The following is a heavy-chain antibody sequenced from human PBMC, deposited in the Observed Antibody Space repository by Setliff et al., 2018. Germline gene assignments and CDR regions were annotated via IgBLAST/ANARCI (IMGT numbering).Heavy chain of an antibody. Sequence: PSETLSLTCTVYGGSFSDYYWGWVRQPPGKGLEWIGEINHSGSTNYIPSLKSRLTISVDTSKNQFSLKLSSVTAADTAMYYCRFWSGYYKNDYWGQGTLVT. V-gene: IGHV4-34*01. CDR1: GGSFSDYY. CDR3: RFWSGYYKNDY. CDR2: INHSGST. J-gene: IGHJ4*02. D-gene: IGHD3-3*01.